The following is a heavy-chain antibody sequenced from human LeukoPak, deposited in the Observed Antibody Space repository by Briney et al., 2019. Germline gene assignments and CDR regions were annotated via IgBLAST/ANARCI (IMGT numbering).Heavy chain of an antibody. CDR1: GGSINSGYH. D-gene: IGHD4-11*01. CDR3: VTTITTLDVLAFHY. Sequence: SQTLSLTCTVSGGSINSGYHWSWNRQHQGKGLEWIGYIYNSGTTYYNPALKSRVIISVDTSKNQFSLKLNSATAADTAVYYCVTTITTLDVLAFHYWGQGALVTVSS. V-gene: IGHV4-31*03. J-gene: IGHJ4*02. CDR2: IYNSGTT.